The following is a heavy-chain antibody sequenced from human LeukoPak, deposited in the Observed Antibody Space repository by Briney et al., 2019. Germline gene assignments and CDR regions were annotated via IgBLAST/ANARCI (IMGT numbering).Heavy chain of an antibody. Sequence: SVKVSCKASGGTFSSYAISWVRQAPGQGLEWMGRIIPILGIANYAQKFQGRATITADKSTSTAYMELSSLRSEDTAVYYCASFGGSSSGHYWGQGTLVTVSS. J-gene: IGHJ4*02. V-gene: IGHV1-69*04. CDR1: GGTFSSYA. CDR2: IIPILGIA. D-gene: IGHD6-13*01. CDR3: ASFGGSSSGHY.